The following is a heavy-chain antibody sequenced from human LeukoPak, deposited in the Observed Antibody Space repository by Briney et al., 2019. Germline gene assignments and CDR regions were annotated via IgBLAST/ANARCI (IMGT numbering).Heavy chain of an antibody. CDR3: AKDATGVQYYYDSSGYPDY. CDR1: GFTLSRYW. V-gene: IGHV3-74*01. CDR2: IYSDGRST. D-gene: IGHD3-22*01. J-gene: IGHJ4*02. Sequence: WGSLRLSCPASGFTLSRYWMHWVRQAPGKGLVWVSRIYSDGRSTYYAASVKSRCTISRDNSKNTLYLQMNSMRDEDTAVYYCAKDATGVQYYYDSSGYPDYWGQGTLVTVSS.